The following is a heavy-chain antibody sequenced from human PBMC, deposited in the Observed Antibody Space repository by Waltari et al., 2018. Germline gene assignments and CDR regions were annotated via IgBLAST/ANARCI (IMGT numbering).Heavy chain of an antibody. CDR2: IYTSGST. J-gene: IGHJ4*02. CDR1: GGSISSGSYY. Sequence: QVQLQESGPGLVKPSQTLSLTCTVSGGSISSGSYYWRWIRQPAGKGLEWIGYIYTSGSTNYNPSLKSRVTISVDTSKNQFSLKLSSVTAADTAVYYCARGGRLPMNYWGQGTLVTVSS. V-gene: IGHV4-61*09. CDR3: ARGGRLPMNY. D-gene: IGHD6-25*01.